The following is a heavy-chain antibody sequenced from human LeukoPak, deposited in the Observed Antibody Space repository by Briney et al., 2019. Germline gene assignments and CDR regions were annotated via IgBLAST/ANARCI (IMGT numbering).Heavy chain of an antibody. J-gene: IGHJ4*02. CDR1: GFTFSDFS. CDR3: ARDLHSGPYTFDS. V-gene: IGHV3-48*02. Sequence: PGGSLRLSCVASGFTFSDFSMNWVRQAPGKGLEWVSYISSTSSIIYYAGSVKGRFTMSRDNAKNSLYLQMNSLRDEDTAVYYCARDLHSGPYTFDSWGQGTLVSVSS. D-gene: IGHD1-26*01. CDR2: ISSTSSII.